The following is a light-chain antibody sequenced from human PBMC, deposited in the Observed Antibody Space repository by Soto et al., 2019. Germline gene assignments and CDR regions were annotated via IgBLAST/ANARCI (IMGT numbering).Light chain of an antibody. J-gene: IGLJ1*01. CDR1: SSDVGGYNY. Sequence: QSVLTQPASVSGSPGHSITISCTGTSSDVGGYNYVSWYQQHPGKAPKLMIYEVSNRPSRVSNRFSGSKSGNTASLTISGLQAEDEADYYCSSYTRSSTSYVFGTGTK. V-gene: IGLV2-14*01. CDR3: SSYTRSSTSYV. CDR2: EVS.